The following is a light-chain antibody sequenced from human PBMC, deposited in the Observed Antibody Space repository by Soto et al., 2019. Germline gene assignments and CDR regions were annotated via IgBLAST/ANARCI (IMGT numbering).Light chain of an antibody. V-gene: IGLV1-40*01. J-gene: IGLJ1*01. CDR3: QSYDSSLSGYV. Sequence: QSVLTQSPSVSGAPGQRVTISCTGSSSNIGAGYPVHWYQQLPGTAPKLLIHGNTNRPSGVPDRFSGSRSGLAITGLQAEEEADYYCQSYDSSLSGYVFGTGTKVTVL. CDR2: GNT. CDR1: SSNIGAGYP.